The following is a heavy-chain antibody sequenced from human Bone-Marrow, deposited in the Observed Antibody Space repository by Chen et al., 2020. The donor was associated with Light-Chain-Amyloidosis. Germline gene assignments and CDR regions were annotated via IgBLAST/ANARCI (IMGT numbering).Heavy chain of an antibody. Sequence: EVQLEQSGPEVKKPGESLKISCKGPGYTFPNYWIGWVRQMPGKGLEWMGVIYPDDSDARYSPSFEGQVTISADKSITTAYLQWRSLKASDTAMYYCARRRDGYNFDYWGRGTLVTVSS. CDR1: GYTFPNYW. CDR3: ARRRDGYNFDY. CDR2: IYPDDSDA. V-gene: IGHV5-51*01. J-gene: IGHJ4*02. D-gene: IGHD5-12*01.